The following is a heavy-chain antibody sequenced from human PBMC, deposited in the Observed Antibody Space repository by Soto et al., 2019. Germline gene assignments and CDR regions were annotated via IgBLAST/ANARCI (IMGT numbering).Heavy chain of an antibody. D-gene: IGHD6-13*01. CDR3: AIVSGIAADPRHDAFEV. Sequence: GGSLRLSXGGSALTLSGCAMSWVRQAPGKGLEWVSAISGSGSTTFYADSVKGRFTISRENAKNSLDLQMNSLRADDTAVYYCAIVSGIAADPRHDAFEVWGQGTRVTVSS. V-gene: IGHV3-23*01. J-gene: IGHJ3*01. CDR2: ISGSGSTT. CDR1: ALTLSGCA.